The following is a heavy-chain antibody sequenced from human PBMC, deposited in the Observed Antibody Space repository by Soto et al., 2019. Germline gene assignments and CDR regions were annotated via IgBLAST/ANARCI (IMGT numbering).Heavy chain of an antibody. CDR1: GFTFSSYA. D-gene: IGHD3-3*01. CDR3: ARVYDSYHPRAFDI. V-gene: IGHV3-30-3*01. Sequence: GSLRLSCAASGFTFSSYAMHWVRQAPGKGLEWVAVISYDGSNKYYADSVKGRFTISRDNSKNTLYLQMNSLRAEDTAVYYCARVYDSYHPRAFDIWGQGTMVTVSS. CDR2: ISYDGSNK. J-gene: IGHJ3*02.